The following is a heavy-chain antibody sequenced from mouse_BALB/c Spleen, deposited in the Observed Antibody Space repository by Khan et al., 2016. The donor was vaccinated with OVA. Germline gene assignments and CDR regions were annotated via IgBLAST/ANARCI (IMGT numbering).Heavy chain of an antibody. CDR2: IHPGNINT. J-gene: IGHJ2*01. D-gene: IGHD1-1*02. Sequence: VQLKQSGSVLAKPGASVKMSCKASGYTLTSDWMHWVSQRPGQGLEGIGEIHPGNINTSYNQKFKGKAKLTEDTSTSTAYMELSSLTNEDSAVYYCPRIDYAFDYWGQGTTLTVSS. V-gene: IGHV1-5*01. CDR1: GYTLTSDW. CDR3: PRIDYAFDY.